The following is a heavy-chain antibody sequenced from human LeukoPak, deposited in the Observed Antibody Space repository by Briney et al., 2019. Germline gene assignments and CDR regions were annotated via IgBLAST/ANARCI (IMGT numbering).Heavy chain of an antibody. CDR3: AKDPRPGIAVAGTFDP. CDR1: GFTFSSYA. J-gene: IGHJ5*02. V-gene: IGHV3-23*01. Sequence: GGSLRLSCAASGFTFSSYAMSWFRQAPGKGLEWVAAISGSGGSTYYADSVKDRCTISRDNSKNTLYLQMHSLRAEDTAVYYCAKDPRPGIAVAGTFDPWGQGTLVTVSS. CDR2: ISGSGGST. D-gene: IGHD6-19*01.